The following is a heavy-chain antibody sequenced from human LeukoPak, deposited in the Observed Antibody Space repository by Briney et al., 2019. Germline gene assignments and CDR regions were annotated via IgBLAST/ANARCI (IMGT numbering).Heavy chain of an antibody. CDR1: GFIFSSYG. D-gene: IGHD6-13*01. V-gene: IGHV3-30*18. CDR2: ISYDGSNK. CDR3: AKDWYSSSWAGDY. J-gene: IGHJ4*02. Sequence: PGGSLRLSCAASGFIFSSYGMHWVRQAPGKGLEWVAVISYDGSNKYYADSVKGRFTISRDNSKNTLYLQMNSLRAEGTAVYYCAKDWYSSSWAGDYWGQGTLVTVSS.